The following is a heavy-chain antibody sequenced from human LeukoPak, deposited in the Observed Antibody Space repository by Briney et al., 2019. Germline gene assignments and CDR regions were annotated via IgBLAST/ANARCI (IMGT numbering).Heavy chain of an antibody. CDR2: INHSGTT. CDR1: GGSFSAYY. J-gene: IGHJ6*02. Sequence: SETLSLTCAVYGGSFSAYYWSWVRQPPGKGLEWIGEINHSGTTNYSPSLKSRVTISLDTSKNQFSLKLSSVTAADTAVYYCASSRFYYDSSGRTYGMGVWGQGTTVTVSS. V-gene: IGHV4-34*01. CDR3: ASSRFYYDSSGRTYGMGV. D-gene: IGHD3-22*01.